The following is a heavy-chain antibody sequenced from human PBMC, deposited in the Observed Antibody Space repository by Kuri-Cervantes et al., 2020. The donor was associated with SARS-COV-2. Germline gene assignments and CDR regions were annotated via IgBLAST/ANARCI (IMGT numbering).Heavy chain of an antibody. V-gene: IGHV3-13*01. D-gene: IGHD3-16*01. CDR1: GFTFSFDD. CDR3: VRVGKAESWGAFDI. Sequence: GGSLRLSCAASGFTFSFDDMHWVRQATGKGLEWVSAIGPVGDTYYAGSVKGRFTISRENAKNSLNLQMNSLRAEDTAVYYCVRVGKAESWGAFDIWGQGTMVTVSS. CDR2: IGPVGDT. J-gene: IGHJ3*02.